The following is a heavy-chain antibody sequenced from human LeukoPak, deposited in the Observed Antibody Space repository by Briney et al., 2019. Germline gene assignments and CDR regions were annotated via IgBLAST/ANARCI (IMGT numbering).Heavy chain of an antibody. D-gene: IGHD3-22*01. CDR3: ATRKPYYYDSSGYTYDY. CDR2: FDPEDGET. Sequence: ASVKVSCKVSGYTLTELSMHWVRQAPGKGLQWMGGFDPEDGETIYAQKFQGRVTMTEDTSTDTAYMELSSLRSEDTAVYYCATRKPYYYDSSGYTYDYWGQGTLVTVFS. V-gene: IGHV1-24*01. CDR1: GYTLTELS. J-gene: IGHJ4*02.